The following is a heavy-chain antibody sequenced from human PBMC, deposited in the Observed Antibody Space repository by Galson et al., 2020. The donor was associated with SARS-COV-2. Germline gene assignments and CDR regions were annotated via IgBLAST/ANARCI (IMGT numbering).Heavy chain of an antibody. CDR1: GFTFGSYF. CDR3: ARDYPVMALDS. CDR2: ISFDGNER. Sequence: GGSLRLSCTASGFTFGSYFMHWVRQAPGKGLEWVAVISFDGNERYYADSVKGRFTLSRDNSKNTLYLQMNSLRPEDTGIYYCARDYPVMALDSWGQGTLVTVSS. J-gene: IGHJ4*02. D-gene: IGHD2-21*01. V-gene: IGHV3-30*04.